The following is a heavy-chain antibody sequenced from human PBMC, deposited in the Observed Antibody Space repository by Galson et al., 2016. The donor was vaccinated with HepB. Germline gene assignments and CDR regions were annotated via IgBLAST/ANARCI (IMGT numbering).Heavy chain of an antibody. Sequence: SLRLSCAASGFSFSNSGMSWVRQAPGRGLEWVSGITRSGDATHYADFVKGRFTISRDNSKNTLYLQMNSLRAEDTAMYYCARDPYSSNYFFYYMDVWGKGTTVTVSS. V-gene: IGHV3-23*01. CDR3: ARDPYSSNYFFYYMDV. J-gene: IGHJ6*03. CDR2: ITRSGDAT. D-gene: IGHD6-13*01. CDR1: GFSFSNSG.